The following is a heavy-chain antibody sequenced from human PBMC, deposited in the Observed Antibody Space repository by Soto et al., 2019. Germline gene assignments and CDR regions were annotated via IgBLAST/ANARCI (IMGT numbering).Heavy chain of an antibody. Sequence: QITLKESGPPLVQPTQTLTLTCTFSGFSLKTAGAGVGWIRQPPRKALEWLAVIYWNEDKSYNPSLKTRLTITKDTSKNQVVITMTNMDPVDTATDYCANRGYGDYPGDNWFDPWGQGTLVIFSS. V-gene: IGHV2-5*01. CDR3: ANRGYGDYPGDNWFDP. J-gene: IGHJ5*02. CDR2: IYWNEDK. D-gene: IGHD4-17*01. CDR1: GFSLKTAGAG.